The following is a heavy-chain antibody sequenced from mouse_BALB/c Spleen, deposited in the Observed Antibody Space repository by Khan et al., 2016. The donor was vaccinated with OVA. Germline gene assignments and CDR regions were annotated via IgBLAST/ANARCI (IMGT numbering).Heavy chain of an antibody. J-gene: IGHJ4*01. CDR3: ARDYGWLLDY. Sequence: EVELVESGGGLVQPGGSRKLSCAASGFTFSSFGMYWVRQAPEKGLEWVAFISSGSRTIYYTDTVKGRFTISRDNPKNTLFLQMTSLRSEATAMYYCARDYGWLLDYWGQGTSVTVSS. V-gene: IGHV5-17*02. D-gene: IGHD1-1*01. CDR1: GFTFSSFG. CDR2: ISSGSRTI.